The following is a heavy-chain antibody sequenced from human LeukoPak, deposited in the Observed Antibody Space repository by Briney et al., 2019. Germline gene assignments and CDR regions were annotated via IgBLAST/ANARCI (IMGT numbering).Heavy chain of an antibody. CDR2: IFGSGT. J-gene: IGHJ4*02. Sequence: GGSLRLSCAVSGFIFSSYAMSWVRQAPGKGLEWVSDIFGSGTYYADSVKGRVTVSRDNSKNTLYLQMNSLRAEDTAVYYCAKSIWPQGSRTYDFWGQGVLVTVSS. CDR3: AKSIWPQGSRTYDF. D-gene: IGHD2-2*01. CDR1: GFIFSSYA. V-gene: IGHV3-23*01.